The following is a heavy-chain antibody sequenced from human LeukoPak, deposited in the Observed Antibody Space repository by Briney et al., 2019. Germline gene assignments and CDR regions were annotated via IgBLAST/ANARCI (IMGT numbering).Heavy chain of an antibody. J-gene: IGHJ4*02. CDR1: GGSMTTYY. CDR3: ASGSVVTALDQ. V-gene: IGHV4-59*01. D-gene: IGHD2-21*02. CDR2: IYYTGNT. Sequence: SETLSLTCAVSGGSMTTYYWTWIRQPPGQALEWIGYIYYTGNTKYNPSLESRVTMSIDTSKNEFSLKIYSVNAADTAVYFCASGSVVTALDQWGQGTLVTVSS.